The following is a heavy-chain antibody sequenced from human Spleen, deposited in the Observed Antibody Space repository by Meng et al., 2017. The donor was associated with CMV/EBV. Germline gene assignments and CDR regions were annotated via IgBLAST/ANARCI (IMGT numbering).Heavy chain of an antibody. CDR3: ASATLGATPDAFDI. D-gene: IGHD1-26*01. Sequence: SETLSLTCTVSGASISSTSYYWGWIRQPPGKGLEWIGSIYYSGSTYYNPSLRSRVTISVDPSKNQFSLKLSSVTAADTAVYYCASATLGATPDAFDIWGQGTMVTVSS. CDR1: GASISSTSYY. J-gene: IGHJ3*02. V-gene: IGHV4-39*01. CDR2: IYYSGST.